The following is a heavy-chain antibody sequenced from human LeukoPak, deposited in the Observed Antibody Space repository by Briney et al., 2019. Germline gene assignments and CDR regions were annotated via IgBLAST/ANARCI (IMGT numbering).Heavy chain of an antibody. Sequence: SETLSLTCTVSGGSISNSNYYWGWIRQPPGKGLEWIGSIYYSGSTYYNPSLKSRVTISVDTSKNQFSLKLSSVTAADTAVYYCARLWKRYYGSGSYYNSRAEYFQHWGQGTLVTVSS. CDR3: ARLWKRYYGSGSYYNSRAEYFQH. CDR2: IYYSGST. CDR1: GGSISNSNYY. V-gene: IGHV4-39*01. D-gene: IGHD3-10*01. J-gene: IGHJ1*01.